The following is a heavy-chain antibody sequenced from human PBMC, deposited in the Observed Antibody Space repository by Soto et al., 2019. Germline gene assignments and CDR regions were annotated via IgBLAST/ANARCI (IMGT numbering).Heavy chain of an antibody. D-gene: IGHD6-13*01. CDR1: GFTFSSYW. Sequence: WGSLRLSCAASGFTFSSYWMSWVRQAPGKGLEWVANIKQDGSEKYYVDSVKGRFTISRDNAKNSLYLQMNSLRAEDTAVYYCARAARGSWYYYYYYGMDVWGQGTTVTVS. CDR3: ARAARGSWYYYYYYGMDV. CDR2: IKQDGSEK. J-gene: IGHJ6*02. V-gene: IGHV3-7*03.